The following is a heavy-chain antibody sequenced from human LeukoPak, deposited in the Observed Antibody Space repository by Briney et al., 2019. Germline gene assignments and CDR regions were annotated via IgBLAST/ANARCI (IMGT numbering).Heavy chain of an antibody. CDR1: GFTFSDYY. CDR2: ISSSGSTI. D-gene: IGHD3-22*01. CDR3: ARGPIYYDSSGPIDY. Sequence: PGESLRLSCAASGFTFSDYYMTWIRQAPGKGLEWVSYISSSGSTIYYADSVKGRFTISRDNAKDSLYLQMNSLRAEDTAVYYCARGPIYYDSSGPIDYWGQGTLVTVSS. J-gene: IGHJ4*02. V-gene: IGHV3-11*04.